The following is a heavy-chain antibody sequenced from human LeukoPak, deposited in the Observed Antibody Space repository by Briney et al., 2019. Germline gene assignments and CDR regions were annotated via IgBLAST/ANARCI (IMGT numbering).Heavy chain of an antibody. J-gene: IGHJ2*01. D-gene: IGHD2-15*01. Sequence: KPSETLSLTCTVSGGSISSSSYYWGWIRQPPGKGLEWIGSIYYSGSTYYNPSLKSRVTISVDTSKNQFSLKLSSVTAADMAVYYCARRAGSYWYFDLWGRGTLVTVSS. CDR3: ARRAGSYWYFDL. CDR2: IYYSGST. V-gene: IGHV4-39*01. CDR1: GGSISSSSYY.